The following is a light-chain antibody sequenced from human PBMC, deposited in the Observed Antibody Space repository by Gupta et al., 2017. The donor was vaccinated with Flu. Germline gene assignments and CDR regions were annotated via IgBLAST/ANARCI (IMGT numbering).Light chain of an antibody. CDR3: QQYWSYPPT. V-gene: IGKV1-16*02. CDR1: QDIRTA. CDR2: AAS. Sequence: DIQMTQSPSSLSASVGDRVTIPSRASQDIRTALAWFQQKPGKAPKSLINAASSLQSGVPSKFSGSGSGTDFTLTISSLQPEDFATYYCQQYWSYPPTFGGGTKVEMK. J-gene: IGKJ4*01.